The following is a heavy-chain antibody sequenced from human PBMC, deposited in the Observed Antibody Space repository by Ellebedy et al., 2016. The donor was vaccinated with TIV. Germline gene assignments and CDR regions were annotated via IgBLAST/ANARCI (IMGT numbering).Heavy chain of an antibody. V-gene: IGHV3-15*01. CDR2: IKSKTDGGTT. J-gene: IGHJ4*02. CDR1: GFTFSNAW. Sequence: GESLKISCAASGFTFSNAWMSWVRQAPGKGLEWVGRIKSKTDGGTTDYAAPVKGRFTISRDDSKNTLYLQMNSLKTEDTAVYYCTTDLIVLVVAAVDYWGQGTLVTVSS. D-gene: IGHD2-15*01. CDR3: TTDLIVLVVAAVDY.